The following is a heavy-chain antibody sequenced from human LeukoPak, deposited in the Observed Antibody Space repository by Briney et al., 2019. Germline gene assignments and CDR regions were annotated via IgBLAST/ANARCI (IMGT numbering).Heavy chain of an antibody. CDR2: ISGNEDSS. J-gene: IGHJ5*02. Sequence: PGGSLRLSCAASGFTFSTCAMHWVRQAPGKGLEYVAAISGNEDSSYYANSVKGRFTISRDNSKNTLYLQMGSLRPEDMAVYYCAREVYAGNWFDPWGQGTLVTVSS. CDR1: GFTFSTCA. D-gene: IGHD2-8*01. V-gene: IGHV3-64*01. CDR3: AREVYAGNWFDP.